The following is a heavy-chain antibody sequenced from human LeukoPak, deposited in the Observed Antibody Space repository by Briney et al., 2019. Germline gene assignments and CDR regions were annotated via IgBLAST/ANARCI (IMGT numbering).Heavy chain of an antibody. CDR2: IIPIFGTA. Sequence: SVKVSCKASGGTFSSYAISWVRQAPGQGLEWMGGIIPIFGTANYAQKFQGRVTITTDESTSTAYMELSSLRSEDTAVYYCASSKGYCSSTSCWHDAFDIWGQGTMVTVS. D-gene: IGHD2-2*01. CDR3: ASSKGYCSSTSCWHDAFDI. J-gene: IGHJ3*02. CDR1: GGTFSSYA. V-gene: IGHV1-69*05.